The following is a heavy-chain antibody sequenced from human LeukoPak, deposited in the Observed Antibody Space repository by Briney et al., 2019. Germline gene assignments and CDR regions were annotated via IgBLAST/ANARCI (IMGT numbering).Heavy chain of an antibody. J-gene: IGHJ4*02. CDR3: ARGHWEQDTSTYAY. CDR2: IYYSGTT. CDR1: GGSISSGSYY. V-gene: IGHV4-30-4*07. D-gene: IGHD1-26*01. Sequence: SETLSLTCTVSGGSISSGSYYWSWIRQPPGKGLEWIGYIYYSGTTFYNPSFKSRVTMSLESAKNQLSLKLRSVTAADTAVYYCARGHWEQDTSTYAYWGQGSLVTVSS.